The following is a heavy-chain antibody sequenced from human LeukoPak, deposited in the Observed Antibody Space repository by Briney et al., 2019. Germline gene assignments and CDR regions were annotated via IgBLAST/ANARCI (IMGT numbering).Heavy chain of an antibody. J-gene: IGHJ4*02. CDR3: ARDRRWDSTSCQELLDY. Sequence: GASVKVSCKASVYTFTGYYMHWVRQAPGQGLEWRGWINPNSGGTNYAQKFQGRVTMTRDTSISTAYMELSRLRSDDTAVYYCARDRRWDSTSCQELLDYWGQGTLVTVSS. V-gene: IGHV1-2*02. CDR2: INPNSGGT. D-gene: IGHD2-2*01. CDR1: VYTFTGYY.